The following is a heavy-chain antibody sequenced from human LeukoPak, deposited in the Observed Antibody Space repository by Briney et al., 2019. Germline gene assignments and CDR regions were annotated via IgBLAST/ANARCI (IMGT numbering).Heavy chain of an antibody. D-gene: IGHD5-12*01. V-gene: IGHV3-7*01. CDR2: IKQDGSEK. CDR3: ARDPTRGYSGYDPSYYFDY. J-gene: IGHJ4*02. CDR1: GFTFSSYW. Sequence: GGSLRLSCAASGFTFSSYWMSWVRQAPGKGLEWVANIKQDGSEKYYVDSVKGRFTISRDNAKNSLYLQMNSLRAEDTAVYYCARDPTRGYSGYDPSYYFDYWGQGTLVTVSS.